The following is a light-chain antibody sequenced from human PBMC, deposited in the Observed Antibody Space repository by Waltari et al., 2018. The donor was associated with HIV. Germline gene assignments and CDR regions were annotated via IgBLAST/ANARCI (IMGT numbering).Light chain of an antibody. CDR1: SDDLGGY. CDR2: DVT. Sequence: QSALTQPASVSGPPGQSITISCTGASDDLGGYVSWYQQYPGKAPKLLIFDVTKRPSGVSYRFSGSESANTASLTISGLQAEDEADYFCSSYMSTNRLFGGGTRLTVL. J-gene: IGLJ2*01. CDR3: SSYMSTNRL. V-gene: IGLV2-14*03.